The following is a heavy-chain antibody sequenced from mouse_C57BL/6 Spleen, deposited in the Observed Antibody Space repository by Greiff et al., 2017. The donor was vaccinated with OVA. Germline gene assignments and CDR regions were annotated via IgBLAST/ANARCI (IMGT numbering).Heavy chain of an antibody. V-gene: IGHV1-26*01. J-gene: IGHJ1*03. CDR2: INPNNGGT. CDR3: ARYDDGYFDV. D-gene: IGHD2-12*01. Sequence: VQLQQSGPELVKPGASVKISCKASGYTFTDYYMNWVKQSHGKSLEWIGDINPNNGGTSYNQKFKGKATLTVDKSSSTAYMELRSLTSEDSAVYYCARYDDGYFDVWGTGTTVTVSS. CDR1: GYTFTDYY.